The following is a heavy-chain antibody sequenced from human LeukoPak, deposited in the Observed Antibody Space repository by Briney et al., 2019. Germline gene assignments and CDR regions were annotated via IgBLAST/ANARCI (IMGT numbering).Heavy chain of an antibody. D-gene: IGHD6-13*01. Sequence: KTSETLSLTCTVSGGSISSHYWSWIRQPPGKGLEWVGEINHSGSTNYNPSLKSRVTISVDTSKNQFSLKLSSVTAADTAVYYCARVGRQQLPTIGSFDYWGQGTLVTVSS. CDR3: ARVGRQQLPTIGSFDY. CDR1: GGSISSHY. V-gene: IGHV4-34*01. J-gene: IGHJ4*02. CDR2: INHSGST.